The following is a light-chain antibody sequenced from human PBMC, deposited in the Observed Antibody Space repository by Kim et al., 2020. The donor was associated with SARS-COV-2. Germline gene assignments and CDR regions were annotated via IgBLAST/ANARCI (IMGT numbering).Light chain of an antibody. V-gene: IGKV1-39*01. Sequence: SASVGDRVAITCRASQSISNHLNWYQQKAGKAPKLLIYAASSLQSGVPSRFSGSGSGTDFTLIISSLQPEDFATYYCQQSSSTRDFGQGTKVDIK. J-gene: IGKJ1*01. CDR2: AAS. CDR3: QQSSSTRD. CDR1: QSISNH.